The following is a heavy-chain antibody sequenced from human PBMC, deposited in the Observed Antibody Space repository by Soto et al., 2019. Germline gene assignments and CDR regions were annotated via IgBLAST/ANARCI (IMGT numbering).Heavy chain of an antibody. Sequence: GGSLRLSCAASGFTFSSYAMSWVRQAPGKGLEWVSAISGSGGSTYYADSVKGRFTISRDNSKNTLYLQMNSLRAEDTAVYYCAKDLGGISGYDYGGWFDPWGQGTLVTVSS. V-gene: IGHV3-23*01. D-gene: IGHD5-12*01. CDR3: AKDLGGISGYDYGGWFDP. CDR2: ISGSGGST. J-gene: IGHJ5*02. CDR1: GFTFSSYA.